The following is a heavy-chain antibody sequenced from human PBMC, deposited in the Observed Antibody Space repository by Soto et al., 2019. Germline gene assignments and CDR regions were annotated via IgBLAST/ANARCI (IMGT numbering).Heavy chain of an antibody. CDR1: GFTFSSYG. Sequence: QVQLVESGGGVVQPGRSLRLSCAASGFTFSSYGMHWVRQAPGKGLEWVAVIWYDGSNKYYADSVKGRFTISRDNSKNRLYLQMISLRAEDTAVYYCARGFKRGYCSGGSCSDPSFDYWGQGTLVTVSS. V-gene: IGHV3-33*01. CDR2: IWYDGSNK. J-gene: IGHJ4*02. D-gene: IGHD2-15*01. CDR3: ARGFKRGYCSGGSCSDPSFDY.